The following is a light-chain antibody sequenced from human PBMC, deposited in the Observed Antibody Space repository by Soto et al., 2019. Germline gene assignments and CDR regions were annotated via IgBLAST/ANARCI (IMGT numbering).Light chain of an antibody. J-gene: IGLJ1*01. CDR1: TSDVGSYNR. CDR2: DVG. Sequence: SVLTQPPSVSGSPGQSVTISCTGTTSDVGSYNRVPWYQQTPGTAPKLIIYDVGSRPSGVPDRFSGSKSGNTASLTISGLQAEDEADYYCDSYTASSTYVFGTGTKVTDL. V-gene: IGLV2-18*02. CDR3: DSYTASSTYV.